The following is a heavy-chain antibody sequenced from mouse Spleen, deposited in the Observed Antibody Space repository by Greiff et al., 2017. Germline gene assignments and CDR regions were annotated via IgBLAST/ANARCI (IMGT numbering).Heavy chain of an antibody. CDR3: ARHDDYDVSPGFAY. J-gene: IGHJ3*01. Sequence: EVMLVESGGGLVKLGGSLKLSCAASGYTFSSYAMSWVRQTPEKRLEWVATISSGGGNTYYPDSVKGRFTISRDNATNTLYLQMRSLKSEDTAMYYCARHDDYDVSPGFAYWGQGTLVTVSA. V-gene: IGHV5-9*01. CDR1: GYTFSSYA. D-gene: IGHD2-4*01. CDR2: ISSGGGNT.